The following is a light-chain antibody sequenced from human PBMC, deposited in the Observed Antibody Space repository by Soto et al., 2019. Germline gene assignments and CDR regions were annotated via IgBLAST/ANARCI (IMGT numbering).Light chain of an antibody. J-gene: IGKJ1*01. V-gene: IGKV3-15*01. CDR2: GAS. CDR1: QSVNSN. CDR3: QQYNNWFWS. Sequence: EIVMTQSPATLSVSPGERATLSCRASQSVNSNLVWFQQKPGQAPRLLIYGASTRATGIPGRFSGSGFGTEFPLAISSLQSEDFAVYYCQQYNNWFWSFGQGTKVEIK.